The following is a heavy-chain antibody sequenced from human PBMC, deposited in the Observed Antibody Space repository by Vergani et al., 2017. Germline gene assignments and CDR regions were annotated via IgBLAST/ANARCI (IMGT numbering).Heavy chain of an antibody. Sequence: QVQLVESGGGVVQPGRSLRLSCAASGFTFSSYGMHWVRQAPGKGLEWVAVIWYDGSNKYYADSVKGRFTISIDNSKNTLYLQMNSLRAEDTAVYYCARAPTHRTITYYIDYGGQGTLVTVSS. CDR1: GFTFSSYG. CDR3: ARAPTHRTITYYIDY. CDR2: IWYDGSNK. J-gene: IGHJ4*02. V-gene: IGHV3-33*01. D-gene: IGHD3-16*01.